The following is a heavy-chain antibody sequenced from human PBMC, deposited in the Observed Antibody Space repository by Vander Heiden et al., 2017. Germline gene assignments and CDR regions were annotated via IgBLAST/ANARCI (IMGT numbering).Heavy chain of an antibody. V-gene: IGHV4-34*01. J-gene: IGHJ6*02. D-gene: IGHD5-12*01. CDR2: INHSGST. Sequence: QVQLQQWCAGLLKPSETLSLTCAVYVGSFSGYYWSWNRQAPGKGLEWIGEINHSGSTNYNPSLKSRVTISVDTSKNQFSLKLSSVTAADTAVYYCARGGRWLRKPHYYGMDVWGQGTTVTVSS. CDR1: VGSFSGYY. CDR3: ARGGRWLRKPHYYGMDV.